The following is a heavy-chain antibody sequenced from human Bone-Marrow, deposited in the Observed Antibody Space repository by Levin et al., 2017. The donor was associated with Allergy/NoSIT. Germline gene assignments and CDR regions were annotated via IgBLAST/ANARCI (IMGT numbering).Heavy chain of an antibody. CDR1: GFGFSSYY. CDR3: ARDWPVQSDPRYEISTGPGDY. CDR2: IDPGTSIT. Sequence: ASVKVSCKTSGFGFSSYYIHWVRQAPGQGLQWMGIIDPGTSITTYAQRFQGRVTMTRDTSTSTIYMELSSLRYEDTAVYFCARDWPVQSDPRYEISTGPGDYWGQGTLVTVSS. J-gene: IGHJ4*02. V-gene: IGHV1-46*01. D-gene: IGHD3-9*01.